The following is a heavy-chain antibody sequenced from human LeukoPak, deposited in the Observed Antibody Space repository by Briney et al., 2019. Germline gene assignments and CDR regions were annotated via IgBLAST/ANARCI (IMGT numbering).Heavy chain of an antibody. Sequence: GASVKVSCKASGYTFTSYGISWVRQAPGQGLEWMGWISAYNGNTNYAQKLQGRVTMTTDTSTSTAYMELRSLRSDDTAVYYCARNVVGDCSSTSFYTDYWGQGTLVTVSS. CDR1: GYTFTSYG. CDR3: ARNVVGDCSSTSFYTDY. CDR2: ISAYNGNT. D-gene: IGHD2-2*02. J-gene: IGHJ4*02. V-gene: IGHV1-18*01.